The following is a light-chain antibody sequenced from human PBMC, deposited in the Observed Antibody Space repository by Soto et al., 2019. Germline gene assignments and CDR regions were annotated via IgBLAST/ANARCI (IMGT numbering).Light chain of an antibody. CDR3: QQSFSTPRT. V-gene: IGKV1-39*01. CDR1: QSINSY. J-gene: IGKJ1*01. CDR2: GAS. Sequence: DIQMTQSPSSLSASVGDRVTITCRASQSINSYLNWYQQKPGKGPRLLIYGASDWQTGVPSRFSGSGSGTDFTLTISSLQPEDFATYFCQQSFSTPRTFGQGTTVEIK.